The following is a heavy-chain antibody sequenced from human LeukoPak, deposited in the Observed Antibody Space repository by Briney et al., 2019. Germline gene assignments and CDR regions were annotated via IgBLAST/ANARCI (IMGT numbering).Heavy chain of an antibody. D-gene: IGHD3-9*01. CDR1: GFTFSSYS. CDR3: ARGPRLGKRTLRGGFDY. CDR2: ISSSSSTI. Sequence: GGSLRLSCAASGFTFSSYSMNWVRQAPGKGLEWVSYISSSSSTIYYADSVKGRFTISRDNAKNSLYLQMNSLRDEDTAVYYCARGPRLGKRTLRGGFDYWGQGTLVTVSS. V-gene: IGHV3-48*02. J-gene: IGHJ4*02.